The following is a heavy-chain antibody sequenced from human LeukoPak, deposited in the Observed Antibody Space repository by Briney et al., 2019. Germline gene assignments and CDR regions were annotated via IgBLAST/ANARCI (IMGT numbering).Heavy chain of an antibody. J-gene: IGHJ4*02. D-gene: IGHD1-26*01. Sequence: PGGSLRLSCAASGFTFSSYSMNWVRQAPGKGLEWVSRINSDGSSTSYADSVKGRFTISRDNAKNSLHLQMSSLRAEDTAVYYCARDSANVVGAKSTFDYWGQGALVTVSS. CDR1: GFTFSSYS. V-gene: IGHV3-74*01. CDR2: INSDGSST. CDR3: ARDSANVVGAKSTFDY.